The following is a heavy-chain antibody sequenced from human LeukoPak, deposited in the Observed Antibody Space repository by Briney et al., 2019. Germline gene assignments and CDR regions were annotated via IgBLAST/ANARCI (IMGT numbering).Heavy chain of an antibody. V-gene: IGHV1-24*01. CDR1: GYTLTELS. CDR3: ASMGELRLGELS. D-gene: IGHD3-16*01. CDR2: FDPEDGET. Sequence: GASVKVSCKVSGYTLTELSMHWVRQAPGKGLEWMGGFDPEDGETIYAQKFQGRVTMTEDASTDTAYMELSSLRSEDTAVYYCASMGELRLGELSWGQGTLVTVSS. J-gene: IGHJ5*02.